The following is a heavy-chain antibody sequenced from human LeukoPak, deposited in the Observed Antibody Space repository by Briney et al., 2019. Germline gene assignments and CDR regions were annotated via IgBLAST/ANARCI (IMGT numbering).Heavy chain of an antibody. D-gene: IGHD3-22*01. CDR1: GFSVSSSY. CDR2: IYSGGST. Sequence: PGGSLRLSCAASGFSVSSSYMSWVRQAPGKGLEWVSVIYSGGSTYYADSVKGRFTISRDNSRTTLYLQMNSLRAEDTAVYYCASPTSDYYASPFDYWDQGTLVTVSS. CDR3: ASPTSDYYASPFDY. V-gene: IGHV3-53*01. J-gene: IGHJ4*02.